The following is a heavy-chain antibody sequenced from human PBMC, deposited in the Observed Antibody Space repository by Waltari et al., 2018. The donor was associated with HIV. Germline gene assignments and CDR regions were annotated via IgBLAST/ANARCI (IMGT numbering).Heavy chain of an antibody. CDR3: ARERKVVGAAPYYGLDV. V-gene: IGHV1-3*04. J-gene: IGHJ6*02. D-gene: IGHD2-15*01. Sequence: QVLLVQSGAEVKKPGASVRVSCKASGSNFIPYAIHWVRQAPGQRLEWMGCITTVNGNTKYSQKLQGRVTITRDTSTTTAHMELSRLRSEDTAIYYCARERKVVGAAPYYGLDVWGQGTTVTVSS. CDR2: ITTVNGNT. CDR1: GSNFIPYA.